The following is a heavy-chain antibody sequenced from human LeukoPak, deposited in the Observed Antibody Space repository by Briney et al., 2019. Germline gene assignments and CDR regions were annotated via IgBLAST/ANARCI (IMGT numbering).Heavy chain of an antibody. CDR1: GGSMSNYY. CDR2: IYSSGTT. J-gene: IGHJ4*01. CDR3: ARKYCSGGSCYYFYS. D-gene: IGHD2-15*01. V-gene: IGHV4-4*07. Sequence: SETLSLTFTVSGGSMSNYYWSWIRQPAGKGLEWIGRIYSSGTTNYNPSLKSRVSMSVDPSKNQFSLKLTSVTAADTAVYYCARKYCSGGSCYYFYSSGHGNLVTVSS.